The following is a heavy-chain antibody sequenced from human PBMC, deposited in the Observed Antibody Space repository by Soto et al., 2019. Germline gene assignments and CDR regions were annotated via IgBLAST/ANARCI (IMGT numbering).Heavy chain of an antibody. D-gene: IGHD2-2*01. CDR3: ARFTTEYGNYYYGMAF. CDR2: IDPSDSYT. Sequence: GESLKISCKGSGYSFTSYWISWVRQMPGKGLEWMGRIDPSDSYTNYSPSFQGHVTISADKSISTAYLQWSSLKASDTAMYYCARFTTEYGNYYYGMAFWGQGSTVTVSS. CDR1: GYSFTSYW. J-gene: IGHJ6*02. V-gene: IGHV5-10-1*01.